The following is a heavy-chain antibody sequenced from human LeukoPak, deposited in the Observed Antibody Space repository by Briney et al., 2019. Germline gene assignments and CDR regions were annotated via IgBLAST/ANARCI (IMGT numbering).Heavy chain of an antibody. CDR3: ARPVVGCSSTSCSWSY. D-gene: IGHD2-2*01. V-gene: IGHV4-38-2*01. J-gene: IGHJ4*02. CDR2: IYHSGST. Sequence: PSETLSLTCAVSGYSISSGYYWGWIRQPPGKGLEWVGSIYHSGSTYYNPSLKSRVTISVDTSKNQFSLKLSSVTAADTAVYYCARPVVGCSSTSCSWSYWSQGTLVTVSS. CDR1: GYSISSGYY.